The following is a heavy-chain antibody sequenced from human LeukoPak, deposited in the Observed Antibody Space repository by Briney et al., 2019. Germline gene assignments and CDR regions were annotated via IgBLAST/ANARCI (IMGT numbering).Heavy chain of an antibody. CDR3: ARGRRNDY. Sequence: ASVKVSCKASQYTFTDYAVYWVRQAPGQRLEWMGWINAGNGKTKYSQSFQGRVTITRDTSATTAYMELSSLTSEDTAVYYCARGRRNDYWGQGTLVTVSS. V-gene: IGHV1-3*01. CDR2: INAGNGKT. J-gene: IGHJ4*02. CDR1: QYTFTDYA.